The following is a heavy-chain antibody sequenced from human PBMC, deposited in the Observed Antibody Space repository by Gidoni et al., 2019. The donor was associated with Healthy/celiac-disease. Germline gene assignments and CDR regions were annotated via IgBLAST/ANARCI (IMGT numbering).Heavy chain of an antibody. CDR1: GFTFSTAW. V-gene: IGHV3-15*01. Sequence: EVQLVESGGGLVKPGGSLRLSCAASGFTFSTAWMSWVRQAPGKGLECVGRIKSKTDGGTTDYAAPVKGRFTISRDDSKNTLYLQMNSLTPEDTAVYYCTTYFVLGYSYGTNYWGQGTLVTVSS. CDR2: IKSKTDGGTT. J-gene: IGHJ4*02. D-gene: IGHD5-18*01. CDR3: TTYFVLGYSYGTNY.